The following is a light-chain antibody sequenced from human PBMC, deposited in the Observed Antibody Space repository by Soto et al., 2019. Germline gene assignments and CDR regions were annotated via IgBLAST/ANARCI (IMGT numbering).Light chain of an antibody. V-gene: IGKV3-20*01. CDR2: GAS. CDR3: QQYGSSPWT. Sequence: EIEFTQAPGTLSFSPGERATLSCRASQSVSSSYLAWYQQKPGQAPRLLIYGASSRATGIPDRFSGSGSGTDFTLTISRLEPEDFAVYYCQQYGSSPWTFGQGTKVDIK. J-gene: IGKJ1*01. CDR1: QSVSSSY.